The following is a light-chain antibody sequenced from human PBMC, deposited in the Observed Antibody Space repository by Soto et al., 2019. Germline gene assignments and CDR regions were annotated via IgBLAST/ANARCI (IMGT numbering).Light chain of an antibody. CDR2: DAS. Sequence: DIQITQSPSTLSASVGDRVTITCRASQSISSWLAWYQQKPGKAPRLLLYDASSVQGGVPSRFSGSGSGTECTLTILCLQPDDCGTYYFQQYNSYSPTFGRGTTLEIK. V-gene: IGKV1-5*01. J-gene: IGKJ1*01. CDR3: QQYNSYSPT. CDR1: QSISSW.